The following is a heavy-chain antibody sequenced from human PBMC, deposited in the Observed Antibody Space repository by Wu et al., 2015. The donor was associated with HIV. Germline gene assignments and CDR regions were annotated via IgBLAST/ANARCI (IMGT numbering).Heavy chain of an antibody. CDR1: GGTFSTYT. Sequence: QVQLVQSGAEVKKPGSSVKVSCKASGGTFSTYTMNWVRQAPGQGLEWMGRIIPALGTVKYAQNFQGRVTITADESTSTAYMELSSLRSEDTAVYYCARDHGAVVAATPFDYWGQGTLVTVSS. V-gene: IGHV1-69*11. D-gene: IGHD2-15*01. CDR3: ARDHGAVVAATPFDY. J-gene: IGHJ4*02. CDR2: IIPALGTV.